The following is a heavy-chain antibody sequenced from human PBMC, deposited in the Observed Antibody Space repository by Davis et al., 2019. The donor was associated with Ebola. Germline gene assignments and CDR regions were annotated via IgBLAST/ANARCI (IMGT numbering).Heavy chain of an antibody. D-gene: IGHD2-8*02. Sequence: MPSETLSLTCNVSGGSISSPYWSWIRQPPGKGREWMGYISGSGSTNYNPSLKSRITMSVDTSKNQVSLNLRSVTAADTAVYYCARGYCSAAVCYRWFFDLWGRGTLVTVSS. CDR1: GGSISSPY. CDR3: ARGYCSAAVCYRWFFDL. J-gene: IGHJ2*01. CDR2: ISGSGST. V-gene: IGHV4-59*11.